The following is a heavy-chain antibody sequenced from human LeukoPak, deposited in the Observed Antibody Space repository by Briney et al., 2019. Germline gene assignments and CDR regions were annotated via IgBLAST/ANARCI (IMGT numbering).Heavy chain of an antibody. D-gene: IGHD3-3*01. Sequence: SETLSLTCTVSGGSISSGGYYWSWIRQPPGKGLEWIGYIYYSGSTNYNPSLKSRVTISVDTSKNQFSLKLSSVTAADTAVYYCARGLYSVGLIGISVWSGYRYGMDVWGQGTTVTVSS. V-gene: IGHV4-61*08. CDR3: ARGLYSVGLIGISVWSGYRYGMDV. CDR1: GGSISSGGYY. J-gene: IGHJ6*02. CDR2: IYYSGST.